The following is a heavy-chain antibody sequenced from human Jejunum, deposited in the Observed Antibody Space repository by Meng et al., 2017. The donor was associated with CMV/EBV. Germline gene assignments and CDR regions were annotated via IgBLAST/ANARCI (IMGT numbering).Heavy chain of an antibody. CDR3: ARAQGHSDSPRAYFDS. J-gene: IGHJ4*02. V-gene: IGHV3-30*14. Sequence: FTFDTYAMHWIRQAPGKELEWVEVISCAGTNIIYSGSVKGRFTISRDNSKKTVYLQMNSLSVEDTAVYYCARAQGHSDSPRAYFDSWGQGTLVTVSS. CDR2: ISCAGTNI. CDR1: FTFDTYA. D-gene: IGHD3-3*01.